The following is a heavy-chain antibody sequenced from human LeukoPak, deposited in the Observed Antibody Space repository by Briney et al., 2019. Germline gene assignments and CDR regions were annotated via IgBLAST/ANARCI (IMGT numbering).Heavy chain of an antibody. V-gene: IGHV3-23*01. CDR1: GFTFSSYA. CDR2: ISGSGGST. D-gene: IGHD2-15*01. J-gene: IGHJ4*02. CDR3: ARGGGYCSGGTCYETHFDY. Sequence: GGSLRLSCAASGFTFSSYAMSWVRQAPGKGLEWVSAISGSGGSTYYADSVKGRFTISRDNSKNALYVQVSSLRTEDTAVYYCARGGGYCSGGTCYETHFDYWGQGTLVSVSS.